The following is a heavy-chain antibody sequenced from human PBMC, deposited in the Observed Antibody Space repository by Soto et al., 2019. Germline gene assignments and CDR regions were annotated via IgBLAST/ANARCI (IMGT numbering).Heavy chain of an antibody. J-gene: IGHJ5*02. D-gene: IGHD2-2*01. CDR3: AREGRYCSSTSCRNWFDH. CDR2: IYTSGST. CDR1: GCSISSYY. V-gene: IGHV4-4*07. Sequence: XETRSLTCTVAGCSISSYYWSWIRQPAGKGLDWIGRIYTSGSTNYNPSLKSRVTMSVDTSKNQFSLKLSSVTAADTAVYYCAREGRYCSSTSCRNWFDHWGQGTLVTVSS.